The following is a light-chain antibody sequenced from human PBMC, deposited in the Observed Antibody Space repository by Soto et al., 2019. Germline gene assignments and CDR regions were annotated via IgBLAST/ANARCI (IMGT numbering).Light chain of an antibody. J-gene: IGKJ4*01. CDR2: AAS. CDR3: LQCDSVPLT. V-gene: IGKV1-27*01. Sequence: DIQMTQSPYSLSASVGDRVAIACRASQCISKSLALYQQKPGEVPKLLMYAASTLQSGVPSRFSGSGSGTDFTLTITSLQPEDVATYYCLQCDSVPLTFGGGTKVDI. CDR1: QCISKS.